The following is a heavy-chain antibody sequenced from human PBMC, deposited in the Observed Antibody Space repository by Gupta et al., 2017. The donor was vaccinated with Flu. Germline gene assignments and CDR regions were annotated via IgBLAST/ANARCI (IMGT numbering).Heavy chain of an antibody. CDR2: HMGGT. CDR3: ARGLGYCTTTSCLNWFDP. V-gene: IGHV4-34*01. D-gene: IGHD2-2*01. J-gene: IGHJ5*02. Sequence: QPPGKGREWIGKHMGGTNYNPSLKSRVTISVDTSKNQFSLKLSSVTAADTGVYYCARGLGYCTTTSCLNWFDPWGQGTLVTVSS.